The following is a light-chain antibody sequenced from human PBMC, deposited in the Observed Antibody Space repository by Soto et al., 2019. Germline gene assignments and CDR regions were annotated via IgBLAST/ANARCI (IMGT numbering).Light chain of an antibody. CDR3: CSYAGEDYV. V-gene: IGLV2-23*01. J-gene: IGLJ1*01. CDR1: SGDVGSYDL. Sequence: QSVLTQPASVSGSPGQSITISCTGTSGDVGSYDLVSWYQQHPGKAPKLMLYEGSKRPSGVSNRFSGSKSDNTASLTISGLQAEDEADYYCCSYAGEDYVFGTGTKLTVL. CDR2: EGS.